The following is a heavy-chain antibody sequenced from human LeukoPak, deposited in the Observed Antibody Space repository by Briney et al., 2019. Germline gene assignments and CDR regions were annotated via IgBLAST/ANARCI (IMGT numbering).Heavy chain of an antibody. CDR2: INYSGTT. D-gene: IGHD4-11*01. CDR1: GGSISSGGYY. J-gene: IGHJ6*02. V-gene: IGHV4-31*03. CDR3: TVTTRDYYYGMDV. Sequence: SETLSLTCTVSGGSISSGGYYWTWIRQPPGKGLEWVGYINYSGTTYYDPSLKSRVTISVDKSKNQFSLKLNSVTAADTAVYYCTVTTRDYYYGMDVWGQGTTVTVSS.